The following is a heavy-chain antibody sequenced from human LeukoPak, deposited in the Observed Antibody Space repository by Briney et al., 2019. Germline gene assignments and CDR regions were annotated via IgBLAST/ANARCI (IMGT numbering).Heavy chain of an antibody. J-gene: IGHJ4*02. CDR2: IYYSGST. V-gene: IGHV4-59*01. CDR3: ARVAGEVRGVHGDLFDY. Sequence: SETLSLTCTVSGGSISSYYWSWIRQPPGKGLEWSGYIYYSGSTNYNPSLKSRVTISVDTSKNQFSLKLSSVTAADTAVYYCARVAGEVRGVHGDLFDYWGQGTLVTVSS. CDR1: GGSISSYY. D-gene: IGHD3-10*01.